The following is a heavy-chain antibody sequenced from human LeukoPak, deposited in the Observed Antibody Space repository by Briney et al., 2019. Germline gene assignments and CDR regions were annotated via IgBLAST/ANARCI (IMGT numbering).Heavy chain of an antibody. CDR3: ARDQGTAYYWYFDY. CDR1: GGTFSSYA. V-gene: IGHV1-69*05. Sequence: SVKVSCKASGGTFSSYAISWVRQTPGQGLEWMGGIIPIFGTANYAQKFQGRVTITTDESTSTAYMELSSLRSEDTAVYYCARDQGTAYYWYFDYWGQGTLVTVSS. CDR2: IIPIFGTA. J-gene: IGHJ4*02. D-gene: IGHD1-26*01.